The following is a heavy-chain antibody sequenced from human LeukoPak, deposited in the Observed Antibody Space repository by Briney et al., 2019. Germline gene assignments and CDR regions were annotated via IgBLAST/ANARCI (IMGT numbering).Heavy chain of an antibody. J-gene: IGHJ6*03. CDR2: MKPNGSEK. CDR1: GFTFSRSY. Sequence: GGSLRLSCAASGFTFSRSYMNWIRQAPGKGLEWVANMKPNGSEKWYVDSVKGRFTISRDNSKNSLYLQLNSLRAEDTAVYYCARGSSGGPFFSYYYCMDVWGKGTTVTVSS. V-gene: IGHV3-7*01. CDR3: ARGSSGGPFFSYYYCMDV. D-gene: IGHD1-26*01.